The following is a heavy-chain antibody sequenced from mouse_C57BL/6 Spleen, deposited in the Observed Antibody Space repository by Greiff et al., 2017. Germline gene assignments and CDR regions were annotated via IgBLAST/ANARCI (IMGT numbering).Heavy chain of an antibody. J-gene: IGHJ3*01. V-gene: IGHV1-74*01. Sequence: QVQLQQPGAELVKPGASVKVSCKASGYTFTSYWMHWVKQRPGQGLEWIGRIHPSDSDTNYNQKFKGKATLTVDKSSSTAYMQLSSLTSEDSAVXYCANDYDVGAWFAYWGQGTLVTVSA. D-gene: IGHD2-4*01. CDR1: GYTFTSYW. CDR2: IHPSDSDT. CDR3: ANDYDVGAWFAY.